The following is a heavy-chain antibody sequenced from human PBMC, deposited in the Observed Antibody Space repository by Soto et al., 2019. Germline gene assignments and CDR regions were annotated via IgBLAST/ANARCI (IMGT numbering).Heavy chain of an antibody. CDR2: IIPIFGTA. J-gene: IGHJ6*02. CDR1: GGTFSSYA. Sequence: QVQLVQSGAEVKKPGSSVKVSCKASGGTFSSYAISWVRQAPGQGLEWRGGIIPIFGTANYAQKFQGRVTITADKSTSTAYMELSSLRSEDTAVYYCARAASYSSSSDYYYYGMDVWGQGTTVTVSS. CDR3: ARAASYSSSSDYYYYGMDV. D-gene: IGHD6-6*01. V-gene: IGHV1-69*06.